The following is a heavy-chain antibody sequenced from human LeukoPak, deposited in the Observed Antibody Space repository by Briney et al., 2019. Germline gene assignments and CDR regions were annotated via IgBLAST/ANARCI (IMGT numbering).Heavy chain of an antibody. J-gene: IGHJ4*02. V-gene: IGHV1-2*02. CDR2: INPNSGGT. CDR1: GYTFTGYY. Sequence: GASVKVSCKASGYTFTGYYMHWVRQAPGQGLEWMGWINPNSGGTNYAQKFQGRVTMTRDTSISTAYMELRSLRSDDTAVYYCARHLLDSSGYTLYYFDYWGQGTLVTVSS. CDR3: ARHLLDSSGYTLYYFDY. D-gene: IGHD3-22*01.